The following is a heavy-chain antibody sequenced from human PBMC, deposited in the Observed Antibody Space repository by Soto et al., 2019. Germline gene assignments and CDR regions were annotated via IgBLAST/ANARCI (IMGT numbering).Heavy chain of an antibody. CDR1: GFIFSSDW. J-gene: IGHJ3*02. D-gene: IGHD6-13*01. Sequence: PGGSLRLSCAASGFIFSSDWMHWVRQAPGGGLVWVSRINTDGSGTTYADSVKGRFTISRDNSKDTLYLQMNSLRAEDTAVYYCATLAAAGSFDIWGHGTMVTVSS. CDR3: ATLAAAGSFDI. V-gene: IGHV3-74*03. CDR2: INTDGSGT.